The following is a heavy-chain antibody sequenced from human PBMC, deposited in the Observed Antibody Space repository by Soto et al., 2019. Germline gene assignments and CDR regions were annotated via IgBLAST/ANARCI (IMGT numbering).Heavy chain of an antibody. CDR3: ASTGGYYYDSSGYRSNAFDI. D-gene: IGHD3-22*01. V-gene: IGHV1-69*06. J-gene: IGHJ3*02. Sequence: QVQLVQSGAEVKKPGSSVKVSCKASGGTFSSYAISWVRQAPGQGLEWMGGIIPIFGTANYAQKFQGRVTITADKSTTTDYMEMSSLRSEDTAVYYCASTGGYYYDSSGYRSNAFDIWGQGTMVTVSS. CDR2: IIPIFGTA. CDR1: GGTFSSYA.